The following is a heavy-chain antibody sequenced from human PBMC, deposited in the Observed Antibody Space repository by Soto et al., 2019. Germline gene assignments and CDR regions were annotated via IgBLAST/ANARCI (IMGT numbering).Heavy chain of an antibody. V-gene: IGHV4-59*01. D-gene: IGHD3-10*01. J-gene: IGHJ4*02. CDR1: GGSISSYY. CDR3: ARAVRGVIKD. Sequence: SETLSLTCTVSGGSISSYYWSWIRQPPGKGLEWIGYIYYSGSTNYNPSLKSRVTVSVDTSKNQFSLKLSSVTAADTAVYYCARAVRGVIKDWGQGTLVTVSS. CDR2: IYYSGST.